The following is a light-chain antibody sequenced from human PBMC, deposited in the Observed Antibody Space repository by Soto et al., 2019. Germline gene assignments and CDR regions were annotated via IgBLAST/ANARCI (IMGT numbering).Light chain of an antibody. CDR1: GSDIGVYNY. CDR2: EVS. Sequence: QSALTQPASVSGSPGQSLTISCTGTGSDIGVYNYVSWYQQHPGKAPKLMIYEVSNRPSGVSDRFSGSKSGSTASLTISGLLAEDEADYYCASFTTSSTRVFGGGTKVTVL. CDR3: ASFTTSSTRV. V-gene: IGLV2-14*01. J-gene: IGLJ3*02.